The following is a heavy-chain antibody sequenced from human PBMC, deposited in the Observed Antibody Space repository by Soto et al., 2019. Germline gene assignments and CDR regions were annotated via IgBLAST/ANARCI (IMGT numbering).Heavy chain of an antibody. Sequence: PSETLSLTCTVSGGSISSSSYYWGWIRQPPGKGLEWIGSIYYSGSTYYNTSLKSRVTISVDTSKNQFSLKLSSVTAADTAVYYCAREKNWCDPWGQGTLVTV. CDR1: GGSISSSSYY. CDR3: AREKNWCDP. V-gene: IGHV4-39*01. CDR2: IYYSGST. J-gene: IGHJ5*02.